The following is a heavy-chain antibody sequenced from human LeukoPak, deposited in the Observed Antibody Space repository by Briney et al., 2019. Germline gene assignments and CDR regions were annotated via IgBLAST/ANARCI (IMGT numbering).Heavy chain of an antibody. D-gene: IGHD3-10*01. V-gene: IGHV3-7*01. CDR1: GFTFSTYW. CDR3: ARSRIGDY. CDR2: IKQDGSEK. Sequence: GGSLRLSCTVSGFTFSTYWMTWVRQAPGKGLGWVANIKQDGSEKYYVDSVKGRFTISRDNAKKSLYLQMNSLRAEDTAVYYCARSRIGDYWGQGTLVTVSS. J-gene: IGHJ4*02.